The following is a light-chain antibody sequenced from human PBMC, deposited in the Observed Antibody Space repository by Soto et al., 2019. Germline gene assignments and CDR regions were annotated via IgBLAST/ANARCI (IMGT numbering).Light chain of an antibody. Sequence: QSALTQPASVSGSPGQSITISCTGTSSDDGGYDFVSWYQQHPGKAPKLMICEVSHRPSGVSNRFSGSKSGNTASLTISGLQAEDEADYYCSSYRSSSTPVVFGGGTKVTVL. CDR2: EVS. V-gene: IGLV2-14*01. CDR1: SSDDGGYDF. J-gene: IGLJ2*01. CDR3: SSYRSSSTPVV.